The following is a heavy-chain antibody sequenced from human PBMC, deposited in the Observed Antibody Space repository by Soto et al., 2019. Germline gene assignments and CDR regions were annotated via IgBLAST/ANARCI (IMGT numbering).Heavy chain of an antibody. D-gene: IGHD5-12*01. V-gene: IGHV3-11*01. CDR1: GFTFTAYY. J-gene: IGHJ5*01. CDR3: ARERAPDIRFDS. CDR2: ISVRGDVI. Sequence: QVQLVESGGGLVKPGGSLRLSCAASGFTFTAYYMSWLRQIPGKGLEWISYISVRGDVIHYIDSGYGRFTTSRDNAKNAVFLQMDSLRVESSAIYYCARERAPDIRFDSWGQGTLVTVSS.